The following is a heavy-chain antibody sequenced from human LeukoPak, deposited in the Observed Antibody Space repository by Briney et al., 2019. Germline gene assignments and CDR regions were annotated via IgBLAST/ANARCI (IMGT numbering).Heavy chain of an antibody. V-gene: IGHV4-38-2*01. CDR1: GYSISSGYY. CDR2: IYHSGST. D-gene: IGHD6-13*01. CDR3: ALSGINNMAAAGQGDY. J-gene: IGHJ4*02. Sequence: PSETLSLTCAVSGYSISSGYYWGWIRQPPGKGLEWIGSIYHSGSTYYNPSLKSRVTISVDTSKNQFSLKLSSVTAADTAVYYCALSGINNMAAAGQGDYWGQGTLVTVSS.